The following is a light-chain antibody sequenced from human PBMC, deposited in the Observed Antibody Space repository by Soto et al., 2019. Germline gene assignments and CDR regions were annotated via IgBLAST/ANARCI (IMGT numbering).Light chain of an antibody. Sequence: EIVMTQSPATLSVSPGERATLSCRASQTINDNLAWYQQKPGQTPKLLVYVASIGATGVPARFSGSGSGTEFTLTISSLQSEDFAVYYCHQYNDWPLTFGGGARVEIK. J-gene: IGKJ4*01. CDR3: HQYNDWPLT. CDR2: VAS. V-gene: IGKV3-15*01. CDR1: QTINDN.